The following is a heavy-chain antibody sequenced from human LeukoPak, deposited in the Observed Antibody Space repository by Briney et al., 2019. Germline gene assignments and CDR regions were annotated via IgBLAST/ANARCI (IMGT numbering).Heavy chain of an antibody. Sequence: RSLRLSCAASGFTFDDYAMHWVRQAPGKGLEWVSGISWNSGSIGYADSVKGRFTISRDNAKNSLYLQMNSLRAEDTALYYCAKDMAATWYYDSSGYFEDRAFDIWGQGTMVTVSS. D-gene: IGHD3-22*01. V-gene: IGHV3-9*01. CDR1: GFTFDDYA. CDR2: ISWNSGSI. CDR3: AKDMAATWYYDSSGYFEDRAFDI. J-gene: IGHJ3*02.